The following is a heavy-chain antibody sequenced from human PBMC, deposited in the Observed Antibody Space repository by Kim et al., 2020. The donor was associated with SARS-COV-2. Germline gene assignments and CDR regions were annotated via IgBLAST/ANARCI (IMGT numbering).Heavy chain of an antibody. CDR3: AKDKKAFDI. CDR2: GST. J-gene: IGHJ3*02. Sequence: GSTYYADSVKGRFTISRDNSKNTLYLQMNSLRAEDTAVYYCAKDKKAFDIWGQGTMVTVSS. V-gene: IGHV3-23*01.